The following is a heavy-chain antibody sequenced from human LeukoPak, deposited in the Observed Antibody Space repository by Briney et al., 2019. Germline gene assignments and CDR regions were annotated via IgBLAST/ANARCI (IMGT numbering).Heavy chain of an antibody. CDR2: ISWNSGGI. CDR1: GFTFDDYA. CDR3: AKGYGAEASGGDY. D-gene: IGHD3-16*01. J-gene: IGHJ4*02. Sequence: PGRSLRLSCAASGFTFDDYAMHWVRQAPGKGLEWVSGISWNSGGIGYADSVKGRFTISRDNAKNSLYLQMNSLRAEDTALYYCAKGYGAEASGGDYWGQGTLVTVSS. V-gene: IGHV3-9*01.